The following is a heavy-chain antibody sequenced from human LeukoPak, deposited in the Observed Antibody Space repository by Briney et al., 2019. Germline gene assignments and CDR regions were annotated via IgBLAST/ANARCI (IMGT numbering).Heavy chain of an antibody. Sequence: GGPLRLSCEASEFTFSRYAMSWIRQAPGTGLEWVSTHSGSGTATYYADSVKGRFTTSRDNSKDTVYLQMDNLRVDDTAVYYCAKHLGSHSFLFIYMDVWGKGTSVIVSS. CDR3: AKHLGSHSFLFIYMDV. CDR1: EFTFSRYA. D-gene: IGHD2-21*01. J-gene: IGHJ6*03. V-gene: IGHV3-23*01. CDR2: HSGSGTAT.